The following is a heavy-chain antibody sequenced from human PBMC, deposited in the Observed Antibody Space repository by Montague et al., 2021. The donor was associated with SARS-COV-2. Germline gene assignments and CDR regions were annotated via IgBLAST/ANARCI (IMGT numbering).Heavy chain of an antibody. CDR3: AHFGILRYFDP. CDR2: IYGDDDN. D-gene: IGHD3-9*01. CDR1: WFSLSTSEFI. J-gene: IGHJ5*02. V-gene: IGHV2-5*02. Sequence: PPQTLTLTFTFSWFSLSTSEFIVGWIRQPPGKAPEFLALIYGDDDNRYKPSLKSRLTITKVTSKNQVVLTMTNVDPVDTATYYCAHFGILRYFDPWGQGTLVTVSS.